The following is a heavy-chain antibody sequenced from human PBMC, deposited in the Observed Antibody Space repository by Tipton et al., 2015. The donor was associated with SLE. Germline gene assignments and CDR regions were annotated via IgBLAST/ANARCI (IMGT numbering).Heavy chain of an antibody. CDR2: INHSGST. Sequence: LRLSCAVYGGSFSGYYWSWIRQPPGKGLEWIGEINHSGSTNYNPSLKSRVTISVDTSKNQFSLKLSSVTAADTAVYYCARDGGDMVRGVIYYWGQGTLVTVSS. CDR3: ARDGGDMVRGVIYY. V-gene: IGHV4-34*01. J-gene: IGHJ4*02. D-gene: IGHD3-10*01. CDR1: GGSFSGYY.